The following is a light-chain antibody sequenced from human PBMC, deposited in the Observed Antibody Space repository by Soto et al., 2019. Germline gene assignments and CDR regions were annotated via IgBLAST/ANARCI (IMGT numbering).Light chain of an antibody. CDR1: SSDGGGYNY. J-gene: IGLJ2*01. CDR2: EVS. CDR3: ISYTSSSTVV. Sequence: QSALTQPASVSGSPGQSITISCTGTSSDGGGYNYVSWYQQHPGKAPKLMIYEVSNRPSGVSNRFSGSKSGNTASLTISGLQAEDEADYYCISYTSSSTVVFGGGTKLTVL. V-gene: IGLV2-14*01.